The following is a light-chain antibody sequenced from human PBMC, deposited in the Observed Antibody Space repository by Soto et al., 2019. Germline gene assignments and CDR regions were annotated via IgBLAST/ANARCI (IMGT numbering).Light chain of an antibody. Sequence: QSALTQPASVSGSPGQSITISCTGTSSDVGGYNYVSWYQQHPGKAPKLMIYDVSNRPSGVSNRFSGSKSGSTASLTISGLQAEDEADYYCSSYTSSSTPPYVFGTGTKVTVL. V-gene: IGLV2-14*01. CDR3: SSYTSSSTPPYV. CDR2: DVS. CDR1: SSDVGGYNY. J-gene: IGLJ1*01.